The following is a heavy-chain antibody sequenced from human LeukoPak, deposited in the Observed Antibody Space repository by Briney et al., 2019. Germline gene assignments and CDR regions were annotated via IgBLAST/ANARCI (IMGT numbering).Heavy chain of an antibody. Sequence: GGSLRLSCAASGFTFDDYGLIWVRQAPGKGLEWVSYITWNGGSTAYADSVRGRVTVSRDNAKFSLYLQMNSLRAEDTALYYCTTDRSGSYYYFDYWGQGTLVTVSS. D-gene: IGHD1-26*01. CDR1: GFTFDDYG. J-gene: IGHJ4*02. CDR3: TTDRSGSYYYFDY. CDR2: ITWNGGST. V-gene: IGHV3-20*04.